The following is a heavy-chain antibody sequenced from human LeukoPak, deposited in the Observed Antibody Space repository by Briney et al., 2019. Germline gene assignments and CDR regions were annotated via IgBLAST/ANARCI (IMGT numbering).Heavy chain of an antibody. CDR1: GGTISSTSDY. D-gene: IGHD6-13*01. V-gene: IGHV4-39*07. Sequence: KPSETLSLTCTVSGGTISSTSDYWGWVRQPPGKGLDYIGSIYYSGGTYYNPSLKSRVTISVDTSKNQFSLKLSSVTAADTAVYYCARAGPHSSSWDWYFDLWGRGTLVTVSS. CDR3: ARAGPHSSSWDWYFDL. J-gene: IGHJ2*01. CDR2: IYYSGGT.